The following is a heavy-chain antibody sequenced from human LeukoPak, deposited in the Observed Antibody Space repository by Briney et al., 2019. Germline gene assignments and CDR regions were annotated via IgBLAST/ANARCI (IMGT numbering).Heavy chain of an antibody. CDR2: INPNSGGT. CDR1: GYTFTSYG. CDR3: ARDSSGWYDY. Sequence: ASVKVSCKASGYTFTSYGISWVRQAPGQGLEWMGWINPNSGGTNYAQKFQGRVTMTRDTSISTAYMELSRLRSDDTAVYYCARDSSGWYDYWGQGTLVTVSS. J-gene: IGHJ4*02. V-gene: IGHV1-2*02. D-gene: IGHD6-19*01.